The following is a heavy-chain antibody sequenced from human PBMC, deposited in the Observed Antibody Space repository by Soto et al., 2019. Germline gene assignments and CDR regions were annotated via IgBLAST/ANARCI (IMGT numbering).Heavy chain of an antibody. J-gene: IGHJ6*02. Sequence: PSETLSLTCTVSGGSISSYYWSWIRQPPGKGLEWIGYIYYSGSTNYNPSLKSRVTISVDTSKNQCSLKLSSVTAADTAVYYCARESWNYNYYYGMDVWGQGTTVTVSS. V-gene: IGHV4-59*01. CDR3: ARESWNYNYYYGMDV. CDR2: IYYSGST. CDR1: GGSISSYY. D-gene: IGHD1-1*01.